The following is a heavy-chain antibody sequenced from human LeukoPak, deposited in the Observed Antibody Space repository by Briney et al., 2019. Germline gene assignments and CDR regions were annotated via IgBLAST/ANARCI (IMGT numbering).Heavy chain of an antibody. Sequence: GGSLRLSCAASGFTFSSCGMHWVRQAPGKGLEWVAVIWYDGSNKYYADSVKGRFTISRDNSKNTLYLQMNSLRAEDTAVYYCARDYGSGSHDAFDIWGQGTMVTVSS. CDR2: IWYDGSNK. J-gene: IGHJ3*02. V-gene: IGHV3-33*01. D-gene: IGHD3-10*01. CDR3: ARDYGSGSHDAFDI. CDR1: GFTFSSCG.